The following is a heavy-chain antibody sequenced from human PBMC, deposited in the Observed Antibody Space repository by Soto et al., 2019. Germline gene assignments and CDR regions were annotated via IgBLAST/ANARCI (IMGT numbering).Heavy chain of an antibody. CDR2: INPNGGTT. CDR1: GYTFTNYY. Sequence: ASVKVSCKASGYTFTNYYMHWVRQAPGQGLEWMGIINPNGGTTTYAQKFQGRITMTRDTSRSTVYMELSSLKSEDTAVFYCAISTADFDYWGQGTLVTXSS. J-gene: IGHJ4*02. V-gene: IGHV1-46*01. D-gene: IGHD3-9*01. CDR3: AISTADFDY.